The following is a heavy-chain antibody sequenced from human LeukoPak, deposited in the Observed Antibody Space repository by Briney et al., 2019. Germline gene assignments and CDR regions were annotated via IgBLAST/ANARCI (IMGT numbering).Heavy chain of an antibody. CDR3: ARYPKDYYYSSGYHDAFDI. CDR1: GYSISSGYY. J-gene: IGHJ3*02. V-gene: IGHV4-38-2*01. Sequence: PSETLSLTCAVSGYSISSGYYWGWIRQPPGKGLEGIGSIYHSGSTYYNPSLKSRVTIAVDTSKNQFSLQLSPVTAADTAVYYCARYPKDYYYSSGYHDAFDIWGQGTMVTVSS. CDR2: IYHSGST. D-gene: IGHD3-22*01.